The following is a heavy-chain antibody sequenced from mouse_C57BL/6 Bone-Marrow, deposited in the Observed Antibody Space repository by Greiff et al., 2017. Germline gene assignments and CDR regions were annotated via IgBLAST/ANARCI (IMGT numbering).Heavy chain of an antibody. J-gene: IGHJ1*03. CDR1: GYTFTSYW. V-gene: IGHV1-64*01. Sequence: QVQLQQPGAELVKPGASVKLSCKASGYTFTSYWMHWVKQRPGQGLEWIGMIHPNSGSTNYNEKFKSKATLTVDKSSSTAYMQLIGLTSEDSAVDYCARTGKGGYFDVWGTGTTVTVSS. CDR2: IHPNSGST. CDR3: ARTGKGGYFDV. D-gene: IGHD4-1*01.